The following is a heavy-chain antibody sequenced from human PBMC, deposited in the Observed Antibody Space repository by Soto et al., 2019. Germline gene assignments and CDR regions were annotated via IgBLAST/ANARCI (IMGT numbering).Heavy chain of an antibody. CDR2: INAGNGNT. Sequence: ASVKVSCKASGYTFTSYAMHWVRQAPGQRLEWMGWINAGNGNTKYSQKFQGRVTITRDTSASTAYMELSSLRSEDTAVYYCARDGQYCISTSCQDYYYYGMDVWGQGTTVTVSS. V-gene: IGHV1-3*01. CDR3: ARDGQYCISTSCQDYYYYGMDV. J-gene: IGHJ6*02. D-gene: IGHD2-2*01. CDR1: GYTFTSYA.